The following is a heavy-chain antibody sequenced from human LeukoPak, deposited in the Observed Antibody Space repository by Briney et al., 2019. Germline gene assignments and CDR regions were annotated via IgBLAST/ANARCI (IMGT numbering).Heavy chain of an antibody. J-gene: IGHJ4*02. CDR3: ATEGGWQPTDYGDHVY. CDR1: GYTFTNYG. Sequence: ASVKVSCKASGYTFTNYGITWVRQAPGQGLEWMGWISPYNGNTNYAQKFQGRVTMTTDTSTRTACMELRNLRSDDTALYYCATEGGWQPTDYGDHVYWGQGTLVTVSS. V-gene: IGHV1-18*01. CDR2: ISPYNGNT. D-gene: IGHD4-17*01.